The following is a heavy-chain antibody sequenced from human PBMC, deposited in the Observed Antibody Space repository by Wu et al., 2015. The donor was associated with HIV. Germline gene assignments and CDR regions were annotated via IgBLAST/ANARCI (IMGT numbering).Heavy chain of an antibody. CDR1: GYTFTSYG. V-gene: IGHV1-18*01. CDR3: ARDRPYFDF. CDR2: ISAYNGKT. J-gene: IGHJ4*02. Sequence: QVQLVQSGAEVKKPGASVKVSCKASGYTFTSYGISWVRQAPGQGLEWMGWISAYNGKTNYAQKFQGRVTMTTDTSRSTAYMDLRSLKSDDTAVYYCARDRPYFDFWGQGTLVTVSS.